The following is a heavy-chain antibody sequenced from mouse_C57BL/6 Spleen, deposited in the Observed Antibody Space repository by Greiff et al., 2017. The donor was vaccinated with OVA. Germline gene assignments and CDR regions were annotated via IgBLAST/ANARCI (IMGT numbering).Heavy chain of an antibody. CDR3: ARAIITTVVAFDY. D-gene: IGHD1-1*01. J-gene: IGHJ2*01. V-gene: IGHV1-64*01. CDR1: GYTFTSYW. CDR2: IHPNSGST. Sequence: VQLQQPGAELVKPGASVKLSCKASGYTFTSYWMHWVKQRPGQGLEWIGMIHPNSGSTNYNEKFKSKATLTVDKSSSTAYMQLKSLTSEDSAVYYCARAIITTVVAFDYWGQGTTLTVSS.